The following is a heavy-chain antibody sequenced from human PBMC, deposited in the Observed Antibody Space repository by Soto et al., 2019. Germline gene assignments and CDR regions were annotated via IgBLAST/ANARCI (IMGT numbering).Heavy chain of an antibody. CDR1: GGSLSGYY. Sequence: SXTLSLTCAVYGGSLSGYYWSWIRQPLVNGLEWIGEINHSGSTNYNPSLKSRVTISVDTSKNQFSLKLSSVTAADTAVYYCARKGGCSGGSCYSGAFDIWGQGTMVTVSS. CDR2: INHSGST. D-gene: IGHD2-15*01. CDR3: ARKGGCSGGSCYSGAFDI. J-gene: IGHJ3*02. V-gene: IGHV4-34*01.